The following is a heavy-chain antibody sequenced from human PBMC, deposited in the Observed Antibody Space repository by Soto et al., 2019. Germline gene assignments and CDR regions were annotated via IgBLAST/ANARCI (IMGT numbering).Heavy chain of an antibody. V-gene: IGHV1-3*01. CDR2: INAGNGNT. CDR1: GYTFTSYA. Sequence: ASVKGSCKASGYTFTSYAMHWVRQAPGQRLEWMGWINAGNGNTKYSQKFQGRVTITRDTSASTAYMELSSLRSEDTAVYYCARSIVVVTAADYWGQGTLVTGSS. J-gene: IGHJ4*02. CDR3: ARSIVVVTAADY. D-gene: IGHD2-21*02.